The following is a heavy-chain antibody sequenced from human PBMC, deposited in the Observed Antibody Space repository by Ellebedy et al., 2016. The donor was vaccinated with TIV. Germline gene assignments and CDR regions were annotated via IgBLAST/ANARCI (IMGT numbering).Heavy chain of an antibody. CDR2: INQEGSEK. CDR3: ARGVDYGGSGGGAFDI. Sequence: GESLKISCAASGFTFSRYWMSWVRQAPGKGLEWVANINQEGSEKYYVDSVKGRFTISRDNSNNTLYLQMNSLRTEDTAVYYCARGVDYGGSGGGAFDIWGQGTMVTVSS. V-gene: IGHV3-7*01. J-gene: IGHJ3*02. CDR1: GFTFSRYW. D-gene: IGHD4-23*01.